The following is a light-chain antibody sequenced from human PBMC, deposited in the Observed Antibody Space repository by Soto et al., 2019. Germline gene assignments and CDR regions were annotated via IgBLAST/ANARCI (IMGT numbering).Light chain of an antibody. J-gene: IGLJ1*01. Sequence: QSALTQPASVSGSPGQSITISCTGTSSDVGGYNYVSWYQQHPGKAPKLMIYEVSNRPSGVSNRFSGSRSGNTASLTISGLQAEDEADYYCDSYTGSSTRVFGTGTKLTVL. CDR2: EVS. CDR3: DSYTGSSTRV. V-gene: IGLV2-14*01. CDR1: SSDVGGYNY.